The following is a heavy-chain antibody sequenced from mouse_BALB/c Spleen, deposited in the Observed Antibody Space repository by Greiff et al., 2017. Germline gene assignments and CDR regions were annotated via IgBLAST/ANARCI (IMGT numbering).Heavy chain of an antibody. CDR2: IWTGGGT. CDR3: VREYEGAMDY. CDR1: GFSLTSYD. Sequence: VQLQQSGPGLVAPSQSLSITCTVSGFSLTSYDISWIRQPPGKGLEWLGVIWTGGGTNYNSAFMSRLSISKDNSKSQVFLKMNSLQTDDTAIYYCVREYEGAMDYWGQGTSVTVSS. V-gene: IGHV2-9-2*01. D-gene: IGHD2-14*01. J-gene: IGHJ4*01.